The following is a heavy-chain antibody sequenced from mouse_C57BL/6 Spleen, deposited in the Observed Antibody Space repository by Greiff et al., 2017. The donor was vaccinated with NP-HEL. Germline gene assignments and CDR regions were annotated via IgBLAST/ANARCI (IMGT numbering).Heavy chain of an antibody. CDR3: ARSGTVVAPFDY. V-gene: IGHV1-52*01. J-gene: IGHJ2*01. CDR1: GYTFTSYW. Sequence: QVQLQQPGAELVRPGSSVKLSCKASGYTFTSYWMHWVKQRPIQGLEWIGNIDPSDSETHYNQKFKDKATLTVDKSSSTAYMQLSSLTSEDSAVYYCARSGTVVAPFDYWGQGTTLTVSS. D-gene: IGHD1-1*01. CDR2: IDPSDSET.